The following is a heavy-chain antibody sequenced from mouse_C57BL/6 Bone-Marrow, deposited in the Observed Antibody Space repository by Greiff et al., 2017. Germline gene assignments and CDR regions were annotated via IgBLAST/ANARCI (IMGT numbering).Heavy chain of an antibody. CDR3: TRGAYYGSFYYYAMDY. J-gene: IGHJ4*01. CDR1: GFTFSSYA. D-gene: IGHD1-1*01. CDR2: ISSGGDYI. V-gene: IGHV5-9-1*02. Sequence: EVKLQESGEGLVKPGGSLKLSCAASGFTFSSYAMSWVRQTPEKRLEWVAYISSGGDYIYYADTVKGRFTISRDNARNTLYLQMSSLKSEDTAMYYCTRGAYYGSFYYYAMDYWGQGTSVTVSS.